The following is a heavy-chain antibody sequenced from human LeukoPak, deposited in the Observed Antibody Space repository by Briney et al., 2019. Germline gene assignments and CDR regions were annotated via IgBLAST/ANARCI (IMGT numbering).Heavy chain of an antibody. CDR3: AKDEDYGISVNVDY. CDR2: IIPIFGTT. J-gene: IGHJ4*02. D-gene: IGHD4-17*01. V-gene: IGHV1-69*06. Sequence: SVMVSCKASGGTFINYAINWVRQAPGQGLEWMGEIIPIFGTTNYAQKLQGRVTITADKSTSTASMALSSLRSEDTAVYYCAKDEDYGISVNVDYWGQGTLVTVSS. CDR1: GGTFINYA.